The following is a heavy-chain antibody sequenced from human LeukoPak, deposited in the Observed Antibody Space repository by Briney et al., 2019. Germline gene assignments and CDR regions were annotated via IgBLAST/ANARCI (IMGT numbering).Heavy chain of an antibody. V-gene: IGHV4-39*07. Sequence: PSETLSLTCTVSGGSISSSSYYWGWIRQPPGKGLEWIGSIYYSGSTYYNPSLKSRVTISVDTSKNQFSLKLSSVTAADTAVYYCARGVGIYTLPRPKYDYWGQGTLVTVSS. D-gene: IGHD5-12*01. CDR1: GGSISSSSYY. J-gene: IGHJ4*02. CDR3: ARGVGIYTLPRPKYDY. CDR2: IYYSGST.